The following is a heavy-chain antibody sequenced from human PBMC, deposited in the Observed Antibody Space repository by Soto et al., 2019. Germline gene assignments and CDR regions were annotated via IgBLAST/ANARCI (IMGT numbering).Heavy chain of an antibody. CDR3: ARVGQWLVRFFDY. Sequence: QVQLVQSGPEVKKPGASVKVSCKASGYTFTSYSITWVRQAPGQGLEWVGWINPNNGHTNYARKLQGRVTMTTDTSTSTAYVELTSLRSDDTSLYYCARVGQWLVRFFDYWGEGTLVTVSS. D-gene: IGHD6-19*01. CDR1: GYTFTSYS. J-gene: IGHJ4*02. CDR2: INPNNGHT. V-gene: IGHV1-18*01.